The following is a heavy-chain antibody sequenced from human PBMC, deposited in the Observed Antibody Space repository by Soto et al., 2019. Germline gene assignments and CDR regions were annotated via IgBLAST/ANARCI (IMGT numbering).Heavy chain of an antibody. CDR3: ARGGCSSTSCYPVNYFDY. Sequence: QVQLQQWGAGLLNPSETLSLTCAVYGGSFSGYYWSWIRQPPGKGLEWIGEINHSGSTNYSPSLKSRVTISVDTSKNQFSLKLSSVTAADTAVYYCARGGCSSTSCYPVNYFDYWGQGTLVTVSS. V-gene: IGHV4-34*01. J-gene: IGHJ4*02. CDR1: GGSFSGYY. CDR2: INHSGST. D-gene: IGHD2-2*01.